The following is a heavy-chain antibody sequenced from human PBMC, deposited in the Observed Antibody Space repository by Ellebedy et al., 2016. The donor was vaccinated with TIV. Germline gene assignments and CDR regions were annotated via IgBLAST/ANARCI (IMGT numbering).Heavy chain of an antibody. D-gene: IGHD6-19*01. CDR2: LSGGGGST. V-gene: IGHV3-23*01. CDR1: GFTFTNHW. CDR3: ARMDHRGSGWYFDY. J-gene: IGHJ4*02. Sequence: GGSLRLSXAASGFTFTNHWMTWVRQAPGQGLEWVSALSGGGGSTYYADSVKGRFTISRDNSKNTLYLQMNSLRAEDTAVYYCARMDHRGSGWYFDYWGQGTLVTVSS.